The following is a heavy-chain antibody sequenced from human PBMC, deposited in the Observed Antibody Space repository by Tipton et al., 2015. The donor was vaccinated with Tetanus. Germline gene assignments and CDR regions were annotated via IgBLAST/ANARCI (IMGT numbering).Heavy chain of an antibody. J-gene: IGHJ6*02. D-gene: IGHD1-1*01. CDR3: ARSRRPNTLAYFYGIDA. V-gene: IGHV5-51*01. CDR1: GYNFPNYW. CDR2: LFPGDSDT. Sequence: MQLVQSGAEVKKPGESLKISCQGSGYNFPNYWINWVRRMPGKGLEWMGILFPGDSDTRYSPSFQAQVPISADRSSTTAYLQWSTLKAPDSGIYYCARSRRPNTLAYFYGIDAWGQGTTVTVSS.